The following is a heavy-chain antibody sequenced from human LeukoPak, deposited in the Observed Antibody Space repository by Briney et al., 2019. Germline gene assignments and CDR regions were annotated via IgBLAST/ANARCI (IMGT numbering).Heavy chain of an antibody. J-gene: IGHJ4*02. CDR1: GYTFTSCD. V-gene: IGHV1-8*01. CDR2: MSPNSGNT. Sequence: GASVKVSCKASGYTFTSCDISWVRQAPGQGLEWMGWMSPNSGNTGYAQKFQGRVTITTDESTSTAYMELSSLRSEDTAVYYCASAPAPTYYDSSGYLGYWGQGTLVTVSS. D-gene: IGHD3-22*01. CDR3: ASAPAPTYYDSSGYLGY.